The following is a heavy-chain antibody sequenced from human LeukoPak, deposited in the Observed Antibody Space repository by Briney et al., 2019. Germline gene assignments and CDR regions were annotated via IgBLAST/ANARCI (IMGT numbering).Heavy chain of an antibody. CDR1: GFNFNNYW. CDR2: INRDGSEK. D-gene: IGHD1-20*01. Sequence: GGSLRLSCEASGFNFNNYWMSWVRQAPGKGLEWVANINRDGSEKYHVHSRFSISRDNAKNSLYLQMNSLRVEDTAVYYCARVTEKIAGIGVWDYWGRGTLVTVSS. V-gene: IGHV3-7*01. CDR3: ARVTEKIAGIGVWDY. J-gene: IGHJ4*02.